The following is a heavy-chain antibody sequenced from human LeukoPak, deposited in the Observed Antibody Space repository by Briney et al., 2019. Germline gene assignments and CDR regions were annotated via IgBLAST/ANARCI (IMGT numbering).Heavy chain of an antibody. CDR2: IYSGGST. CDR3: ARVRGYSYGPYWYFDL. Sequence: GGSLRLSCAASGFTVSSNYMSWVRQAPGKGLEWVSVIYSGGSTYYADSVKGRSTISRHNSKNTLYLQMNSLRAEDTAVYYCARVRGYSYGPYWYFDLWGRGTLVTVSS. V-gene: IGHV3-53*04. D-gene: IGHD5-18*01. CDR1: GFTVSSNY. J-gene: IGHJ2*01.